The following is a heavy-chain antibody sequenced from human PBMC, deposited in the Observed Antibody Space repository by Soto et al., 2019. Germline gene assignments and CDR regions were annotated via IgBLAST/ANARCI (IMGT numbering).Heavy chain of an antibody. CDR1: GFTFSVLG. D-gene: IGHD1-20*01. J-gene: IGHJ4*02. CDR3: AKTLTVPTSAGSLGRGDLIDH. V-gene: IGHV3-30*18. CDR2: ISHDGHSK. Sequence: HVHLVESGGGGVQPGGSLRLSCAASGFTFSVLGMHWVRQAPGKGPEWVAVISHDGHSKHYADSVKGRFSSSRDNVRNTVTLLMDRERHEDTGLNYWAKTLTVPTSAGSLGRGDLIDHWAQGTRVTVTS.